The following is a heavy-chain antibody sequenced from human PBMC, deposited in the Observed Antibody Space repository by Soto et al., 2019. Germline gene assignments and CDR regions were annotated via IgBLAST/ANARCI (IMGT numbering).Heavy chain of an antibody. D-gene: IGHD2-2*02. V-gene: IGHV1-18*01. Sequence: ASVKVSCKASGYTFTSYGISWVRQAPGQGLEWMGWISAYNGNTNYAQKLQGRVTMTTDTSTSTAYMELRSLRSDDTAVYYCARDIVVVPAAIPSPELMDVWGQGTTVTV. CDR2: ISAYNGNT. J-gene: IGHJ6*02. CDR3: ARDIVVVPAAIPSPELMDV. CDR1: GYTFTSYG.